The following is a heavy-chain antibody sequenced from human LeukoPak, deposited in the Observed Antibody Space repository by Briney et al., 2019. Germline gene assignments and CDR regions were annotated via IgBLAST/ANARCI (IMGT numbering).Heavy chain of an antibody. CDR1: GYTFTSYG. D-gene: IGHD3-9*01. V-gene: IGHV1-18*01. CDR3: AGGDYDILTGYSTSFDY. J-gene: IGHJ4*02. CDR2: ISAYNGNT. Sequence: ASVKVSCKASGYTFTSYGISWVRQAPGQGLEWMGWISAYNGNTNYAQKLQGRVTMTTDTSTSTAYMELRSLRSDDTAVYYCAGGDYDILTGYSTSFDYWGQGTLVTVSS.